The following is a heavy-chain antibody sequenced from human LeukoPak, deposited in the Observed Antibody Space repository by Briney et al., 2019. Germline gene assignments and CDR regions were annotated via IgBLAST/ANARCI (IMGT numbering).Heavy chain of an antibody. CDR3: AREELGGARGIDY. V-gene: IGHV4-4*02. CDR2: IYQSGTT. CDR1: GASIISSNW. D-gene: IGHD2/OR15-2a*01. J-gene: IGHJ4*02. Sequence: KTSETLSLTCAVSGASIISSNWWTWVRQSPDKGLEWIGEIYQSGTTDYNPSLKRRVTISVDKSKNQFSLKLNSVTAADTAVYYCAREELGGARGIDYWGQGTLVTVSS.